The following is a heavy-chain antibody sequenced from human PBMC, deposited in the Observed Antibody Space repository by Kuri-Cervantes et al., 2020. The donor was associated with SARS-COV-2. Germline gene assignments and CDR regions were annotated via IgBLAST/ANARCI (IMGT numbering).Heavy chain of an antibody. CDR2: ISYDGSSK. D-gene: IGHD5-18*01. J-gene: IGHJ4*02. V-gene: IGHV3-30*04. CDR1: GFTFSNYA. CDR3: AKEYSYGLLTLDY. Sequence: GESLKISCAVSGFTFSNYAMHWVRQAPGKGLEWVAVISYDGSSKYYADSVKGRFTISRDNPKNTLYLQMNSLRAEDTAVYYCAKEYSYGLLTLDYWGQGTLVTVSS.